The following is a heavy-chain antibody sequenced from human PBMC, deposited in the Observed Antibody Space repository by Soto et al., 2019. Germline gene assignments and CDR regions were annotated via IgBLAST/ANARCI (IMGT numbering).Heavy chain of an antibody. J-gene: IGHJ4*02. CDR3: ARDLPLYCRGDCNFDF. Sequence: GGSLRLSCGGSGFIFSRYGMHWVRQAPGKGLERVTGISYDGGERFYADSVKGRFTISRDNSKNRLDLQMSSLRPEDTAVYYCARDLPLYCRGDCNFDFWGQGTLVTVSS. CDR2: ISYDGGER. D-gene: IGHD2-21*02. V-gene: IGHV3-30*03. CDR1: GFIFSRYG.